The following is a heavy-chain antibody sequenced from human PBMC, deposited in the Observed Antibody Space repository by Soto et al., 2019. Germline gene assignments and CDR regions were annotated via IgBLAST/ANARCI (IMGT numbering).Heavy chain of an antibody. J-gene: IGHJ4*02. D-gene: IGHD1-26*01. CDR1: GFTFSSYS. CDR2: ISYGGST. CDR3: ARHNIEGGYRYFDN. V-gene: IGHV4-59*08. Sequence: PGGSLRLSCAASGFTFSSYSMSWIRQPPGKGMEWIGYISYGGSTTYNPSLKSRVAISVDTSKNQFSLRLPSVTAADTAVYYCARHNIEGGYRYFDNWGQGTLVTVSS.